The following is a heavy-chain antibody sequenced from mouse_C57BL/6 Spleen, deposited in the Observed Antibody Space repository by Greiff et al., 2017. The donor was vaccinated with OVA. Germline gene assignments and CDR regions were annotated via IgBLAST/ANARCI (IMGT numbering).Heavy chain of an antibody. J-gene: IGHJ4*01. Sequence: EVKLVESGGGLVQPGGSLSLSCAASGFTFTDYYMSWVRQPPGKALEWLGFIRNKANGYTTEYSASVKGRFTISRDNSQSILYLQMNALRAEDSAAYYCARYECHYYAMDYWGQGTSVTVAS. V-gene: IGHV7-3*01. CDR1: GFTFTDYY. CDR2: IRNKANGYTT. CDR3: ARYECHYYAMDY.